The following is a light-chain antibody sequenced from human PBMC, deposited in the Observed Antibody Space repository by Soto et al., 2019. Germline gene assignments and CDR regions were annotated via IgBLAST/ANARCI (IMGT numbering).Light chain of an antibody. CDR2: DAS. Sequence: DIQMTQSPCTLSASVGDRVTFTCRASQSISSWLAWYQQKPGKAPKLLIYDASSLESGVPSRFSGSGSGTEFTLTISSLQPDDFATYYCQQLGTFGQGTKLEIK. J-gene: IGKJ2*01. CDR3: QQLGT. V-gene: IGKV1-5*01. CDR1: QSISSW.